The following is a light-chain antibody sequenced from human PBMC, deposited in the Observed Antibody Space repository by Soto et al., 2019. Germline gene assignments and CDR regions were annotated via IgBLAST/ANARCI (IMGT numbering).Light chain of an antibody. V-gene: IGLV2-14*01. J-gene: IGLJ2*01. CDR1: SSDVGGYNY. CDR2: EVR. Sequence: QSALTQPASVSGSPGQSITISCTGTSSDVGGYNYVSWFQHHPGKAPKLIISEVRNRPSGVSNRFSGSKSGNTASLTISGLQAEDEADYYCTSYTAFSTDILFGGGTKLTVL. CDR3: TSYTAFSTDIL.